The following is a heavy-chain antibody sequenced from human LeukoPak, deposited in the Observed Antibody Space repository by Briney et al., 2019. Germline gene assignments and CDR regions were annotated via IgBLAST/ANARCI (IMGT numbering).Heavy chain of an antibody. CDR1: KFTFSSYA. V-gene: IGHV3-23*01. J-gene: IGHJ5*02. CDR3: AKFIFYSGSEGYGDR. D-gene: IGHD3-22*01. CDR2: ISGGSGSK. Sequence: PGGSLRLSCVASKFTFSSYAMSWVRQAPGKGLEWVAAISGGSGSKYYADSVKGRFTISRDNSKNTLYLRMHSLSPEDTAVYYCAKFIFYSGSEGYGDRWGQGTLVTVSS.